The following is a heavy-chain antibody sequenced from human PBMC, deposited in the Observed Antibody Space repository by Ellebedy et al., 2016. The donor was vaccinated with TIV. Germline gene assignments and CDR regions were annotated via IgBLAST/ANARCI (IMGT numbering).Heavy chain of an antibody. Sequence: GESLKISCVASGFTFSNYDMHWVRQAPGKGLEWVTVTSYEGSAKYYADSVKGRFSISRDNSKNTLYLQMNSLRAEDTAVYYCAKGWSGNYNGNSGPRYMDVWGQGTTVTVSS. V-gene: IGHV3-30*18. CDR3: AKGWSGNYNGNSGPRYMDV. CDR2: TSYEGSAK. D-gene: IGHD3-22*01. J-gene: IGHJ6*02. CDR1: GFTFSNYD.